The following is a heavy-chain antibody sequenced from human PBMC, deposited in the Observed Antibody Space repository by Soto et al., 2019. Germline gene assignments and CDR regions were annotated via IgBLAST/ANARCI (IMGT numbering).Heavy chain of an antibody. Sequence: EVQVVESGGGLIQPWGSLRLSCAASGFTVSSNYMTWVRQAPGKGLEWVSILWSAGLTYYADSVKGRFTISRDNSKNTLYLQMTSLRAEDSAVYYGARELPPDLWGQGTLVTVSS. CDR1: GFTVSSNY. CDR3: ARELPPDL. D-gene: IGHD2-15*01. CDR2: LWSAGLT. J-gene: IGHJ5*02. V-gene: IGHV3-53*01.